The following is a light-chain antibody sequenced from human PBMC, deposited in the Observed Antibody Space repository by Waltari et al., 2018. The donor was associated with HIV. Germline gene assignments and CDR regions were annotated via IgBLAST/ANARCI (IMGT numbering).Light chain of an antibody. V-gene: IGKV1-39*01. CDR3: LQSYSLFMWT. CDR2: SAS. CDR1: QSISRY. Sequence: DIQMTQSPSSLSASVGDRVTITCRASQSISRYLSWYQHKPGKIPELLIYSASSLQTGVPSRFSGSGSGTDFTLTISSLQPEDFATYYCLQSYSLFMWTFGQGTKVEVK. J-gene: IGKJ1*01.